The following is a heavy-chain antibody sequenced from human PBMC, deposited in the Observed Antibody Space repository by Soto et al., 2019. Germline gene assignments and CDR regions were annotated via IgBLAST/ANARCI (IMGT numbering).Heavy chain of an antibody. CDR3: TTEGGYSSSPWWFGP. CDR1: GFSVSDAW. J-gene: IGHJ5*02. CDR2: IKKKSDGGTT. Sequence: EVQLVESGGDLVKPGGSLRVACAVSGFSVSDAWMSWVRQAPGKGLEWVGRIKKKSDGGTTDYAAPVTGRFSISRDDSKNTLYPQMNSLKTEDTAVYYCTTEGGYSSSPWWFGPWGQGTLVTVSS. V-gene: IGHV3-15*01. D-gene: IGHD6-6*01.